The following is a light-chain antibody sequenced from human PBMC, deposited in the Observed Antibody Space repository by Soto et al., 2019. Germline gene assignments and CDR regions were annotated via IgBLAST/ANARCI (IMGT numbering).Light chain of an antibody. J-gene: IGKJ4*01. Sequence: DIVMTQSPDSLAVSLGDRATINCKYSQTVLYSSNNKNYLAWYQQKPGQPPKLLIYWASTRESGVPDRFSGSGSGTDFTLTISSLQAEDVAVYYCQQYYSTPLTFGGGTKVDIK. CDR1: QTVLYSSNNKNY. CDR2: WAS. CDR3: QQYYSTPLT. V-gene: IGKV4-1*01.